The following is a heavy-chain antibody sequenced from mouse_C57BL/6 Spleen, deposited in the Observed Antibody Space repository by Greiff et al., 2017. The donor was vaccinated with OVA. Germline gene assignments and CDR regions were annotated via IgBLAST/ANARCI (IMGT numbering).Heavy chain of an antibody. V-gene: IGHV1-9*01. CDR2: ILPGSGST. D-gene: IGHD1-1*01. CDR1: GYTFTGYW. Sequence: QVQLQQSGAELMKPGASVKLSCKATGYTFTGYWIEWVKQRPGHGLEWIGEILPGSGSTNYNEKFKGKATLTADTSSNTAYMQLSSLTTEDSAIYYCARGGSSPYYAMDYWGQGTSVTVSS. CDR3: ARGGSSPYYAMDY. J-gene: IGHJ4*01.